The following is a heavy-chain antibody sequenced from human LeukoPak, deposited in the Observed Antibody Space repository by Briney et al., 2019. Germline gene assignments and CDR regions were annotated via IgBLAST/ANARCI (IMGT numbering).Heavy chain of an antibody. Sequence: RAGGSLRLSCAASGFTFSSYAMSWVRQAPGKGLEWVSAISGSGGSTYYADSVKGRFTISRDNSKNTLYLQMNSLRAEDTAVYYCAKGSYYYDSSGRPKYFDYWGQGTLVTVSS. D-gene: IGHD3-22*01. V-gene: IGHV3-23*01. CDR3: AKGSYYYDSSGRPKYFDY. J-gene: IGHJ4*02. CDR2: ISGSGGST. CDR1: GFTFSSYA.